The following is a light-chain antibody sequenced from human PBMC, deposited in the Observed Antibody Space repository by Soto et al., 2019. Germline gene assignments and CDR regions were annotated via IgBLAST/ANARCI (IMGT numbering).Light chain of an antibody. CDR3: SSFSGSTSCV. V-gene: IGLV2-14*03. Sequence: QSALTQPASVSGSPGQSITIPCTGTSSDVGTYGYVSWYQHHPGKAPQLMIYYVSNRPSGVSDRFSGSKSGNTASLTISGLQAEDEADYYCSSFSGSTSCVFGTGTKVTVL. CDR1: SSDVGTYGY. CDR2: YVS. J-gene: IGLJ3*02.